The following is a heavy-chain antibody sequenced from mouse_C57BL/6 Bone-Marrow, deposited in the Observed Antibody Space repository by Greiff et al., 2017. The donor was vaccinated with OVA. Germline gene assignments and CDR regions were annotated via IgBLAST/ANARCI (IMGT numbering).Heavy chain of an antibody. V-gene: IGHV5-4*03. J-gene: IGHJ2*01. CDR3: ARGALGSFDY. CDR1: GFTFSSYA. Sequence: EVKLMESGGGLVKPGGSLKLSCAASGFTFSSYAMSWVRQTPEKRLEWVATISDGGSYTYYPDNVKGRFTISRDNAKNNLYLQMSHLKSEDTAMYYCARGALGSFDYWGQGTTLTVSS. D-gene: IGHD4-1*01. CDR2: ISDGGSYT.